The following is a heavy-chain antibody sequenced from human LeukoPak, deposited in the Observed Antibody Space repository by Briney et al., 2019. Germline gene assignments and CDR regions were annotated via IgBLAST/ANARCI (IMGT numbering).Heavy chain of an antibody. CDR3: ARLSGAPIRHPKYHFDY. Sequence: PSETLSLTCAVSGYSISRAYYWGWIRQPPGKGLEWIGNVYHSGSTYKNPSLKSRVTISLDTSKNQFSLNLSSVTAADTAMYYCARLSGAPIRHPKYHFDYWGQGTLVTVSS. CDR1: GYSISRAYY. D-gene: IGHD1-26*01. J-gene: IGHJ4*01. CDR2: VYHSGST. V-gene: IGHV4-38-2*01.